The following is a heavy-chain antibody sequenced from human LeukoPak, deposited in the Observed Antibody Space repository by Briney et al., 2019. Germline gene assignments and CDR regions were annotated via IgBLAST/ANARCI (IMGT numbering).Heavy chain of an antibody. J-gene: IGHJ4*02. V-gene: IGHV1-2*02. D-gene: IGHD3-22*01. Sequence: VASVKVSCKASGYTFTGYYMHWVRQAPGQGLEWMGWINPNSGGTNYAQKFQGRVTMTRDTSISTAYMELSRLRSDDTAVYYCARPEDYDSSGYSYYFDYRGQGTLVTVSS. CDR2: INPNSGGT. CDR3: ARPEDYDSSGYSYYFDY. CDR1: GYTFTGYY.